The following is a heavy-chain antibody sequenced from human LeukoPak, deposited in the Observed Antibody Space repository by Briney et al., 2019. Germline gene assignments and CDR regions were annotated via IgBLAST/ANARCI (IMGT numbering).Heavy chain of an antibody. CDR3: ARVRPLYSGSYYDIDY. Sequence: PGGSLRLSCAASGFTFSNAWMSWVRQAPGKGLEWIGYIYYSGSTNYNSSLKSRVTILVDTSKNQFSLNLTSLTAADTAVYYCARVRPLYSGSYYDIDYWGQGTLVTVSS. J-gene: IGHJ4*02. CDR1: GFTFSNAW. V-gene: IGHV4-59*08. D-gene: IGHD1-26*01. CDR2: IYYSGST.